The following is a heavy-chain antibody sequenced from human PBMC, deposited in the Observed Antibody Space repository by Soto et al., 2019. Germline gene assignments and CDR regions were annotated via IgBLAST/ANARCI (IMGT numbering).Heavy chain of an antibody. J-gene: IGHJ5*02. CDR3: AREGDCSGGSCYSFWFDP. D-gene: IGHD2-15*01. V-gene: IGHV4-59*01. CDR2: IYYSGST. CDR1: GGSISSYY. Sequence: SSETLSLTCTVSGGSISSYYWSWIRQPPGKGLEWIGYIYYSGSTNYNPSLKSRVTISVDTSKNQFSLKLSSVTAADTAVYYCAREGDCSGGSCYSFWFDPWGQGTLVTVSS.